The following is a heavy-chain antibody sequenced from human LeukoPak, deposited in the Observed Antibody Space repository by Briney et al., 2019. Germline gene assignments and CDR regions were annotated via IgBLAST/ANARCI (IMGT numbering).Heavy chain of an antibody. J-gene: IGHJ4*02. V-gene: IGHV3-74*01. CDR1: GFTFSTYW. D-gene: IGHD6-13*01. Sequence: GGSLRLSCAASGFTFSTYWMHWVRQAPGKGLVWVSRVNGDGSSTNYADSVKGRFTISRDNAKNTLYLQMNSLRAEDTAVYYCARDGIAAVDFDYWGQGTLVTVSS. CDR3: ARDGIAAVDFDY. CDR2: VNGDGSST.